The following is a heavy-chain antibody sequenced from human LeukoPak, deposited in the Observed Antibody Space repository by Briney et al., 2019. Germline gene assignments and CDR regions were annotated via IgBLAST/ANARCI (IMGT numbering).Heavy chain of an antibody. V-gene: IGHV3-66*01. CDR3: ARDIRLSLVRGGSQYFQH. J-gene: IGHJ1*01. D-gene: IGHD3-10*01. CDR2: IYSGGST. CDR1: GYTFSRYG. Sequence: GGSLRLSCAASGYTFSRYGMHWVRPAPGKGLEWVSVIYSGGSTYYADSVKGRFTISRDNSKNTLYLQMNSLSAEDTAVYYCARDIRLSLVRGGSQYFQHWGQGTLVTVSS.